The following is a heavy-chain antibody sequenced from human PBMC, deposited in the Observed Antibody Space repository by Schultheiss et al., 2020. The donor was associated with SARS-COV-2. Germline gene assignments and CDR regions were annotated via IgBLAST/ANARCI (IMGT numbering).Heavy chain of an antibody. V-gene: IGHV3-48*01. Sequence: GGSLRLSCAASGFTFSSYSMNWVRQAPGKGLEWVSYISSSSSTIYYADSVKGRFTISRDNSKNTLYLQMNSLRAEDTAVYYCARDYKQQLRYYYYGMDVWGQGTTVTVSS. D-gene: IGHD6-13*01. J-gene: IGHJ6*02. CDR3: ARDYKQQLRYYYYGMDV. CDR1: GFTFSSYS. CDR2: ISSSSSTI.